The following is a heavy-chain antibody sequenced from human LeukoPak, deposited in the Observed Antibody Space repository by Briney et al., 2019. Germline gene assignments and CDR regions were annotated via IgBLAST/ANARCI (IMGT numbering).Heavy chain of an antibody. Sequence: ASVKVSCKASGGTFSSYAISWVRQAPGQGLEWMGGIIPIFGTANYAQKFQGRVTITADESTSTAYMELSSLKSEDTAAYYCARMKFSVAAAGLRDTNFDYWGQGTLVTVSS. D-gene: IGHD6-13*01. CDR2: IIPIFGTA. V-gene: IGHV1-69*13. CDR3: ARMKFSVAAAGLRDTNFDY. J-gene: IGHJ4*02. CDR1: GGTFSSYA.